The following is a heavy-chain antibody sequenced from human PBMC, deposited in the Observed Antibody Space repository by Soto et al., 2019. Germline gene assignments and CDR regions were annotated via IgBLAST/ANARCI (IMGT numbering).Heavy chain of an antibody. CDR3: AKDLGIVLMVPQTTPDY. CDR2: ISYDGSNK. CDR1: GFTFSSYG. Sequence: PVGSLRLSCAASGFTFSSYGMHRVRQAPGKGLEWVAVISYDGSNKYYADAVKGRFTISRDNSKNTLYLQMNSLRAEDTAVYYCAKDLGIVLMVPQTTPDYWGQGTLVTVSS. V-gene: IGHV3-30*18. D-gene: IGHD2-8*01. J-gene: IGHJ4*02.